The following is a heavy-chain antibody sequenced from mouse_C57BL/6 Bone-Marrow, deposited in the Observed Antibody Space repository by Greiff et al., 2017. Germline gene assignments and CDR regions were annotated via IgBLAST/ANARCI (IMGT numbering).Heavy chain of an antibody. J-gene: IGHJ3*01. CDR1: GFNIKDYY. CDR3: ARGYGGSPFAY. Sequence: VQLQQSGAELVKPGASVKLSCTASGFNIKDYYMHWVKQRTEQGLEWIGRIDPEDGDTKYAPKFQGKATITADTSSATAYLQLSSLTSEDTAVYYCARGYGGSPFAYWGQGTLVTVSA. D-gene: IGHD1-1*01. CDR2: IDPEDGDT. V-gene: IGHV14-2*01.